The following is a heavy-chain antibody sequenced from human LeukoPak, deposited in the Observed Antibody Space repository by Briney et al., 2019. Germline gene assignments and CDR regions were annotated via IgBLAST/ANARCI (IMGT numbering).Heavy chain of an antibody. CDR3: ARVMITFGGVNFGVIPWYYFDY. J-gene: IGHJ4*02. CDR2: IYYSGST. D-gene: IGHD3-16*01. Sequence: SQTLSLTCTVSGGSISSYYWSWIRQPPGKGLEWIGYIYYSGSTNYNPSLKSRVTISVDTSKNQFYLKLSSVTAADTAVYYCARVMITFGGVNFGVIPWYYFDYWGQGTLVTVSS. CDR1: GGSISSYY. V-gene: IGHV4-59*01.